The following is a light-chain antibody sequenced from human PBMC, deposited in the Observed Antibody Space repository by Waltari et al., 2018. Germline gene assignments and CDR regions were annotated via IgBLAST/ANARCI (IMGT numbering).Light chain of an antibody. Sequence: QSGLTQSPSASGTPGQSVTISCSGGASNIGSYNVYWYQQLPGTAPKLLIYRDDRRPSAVPARFSGSKAVTSASLTISGLRSEDAADYYCAAWDDILTAWVFGGGTKLTVL. CDR2: RDD. CDR1: ASNIGSYN. CDR3: AAWDDILTAWV. V-gene: IGLV1-47*01. J-gene: IGLJ3*02.